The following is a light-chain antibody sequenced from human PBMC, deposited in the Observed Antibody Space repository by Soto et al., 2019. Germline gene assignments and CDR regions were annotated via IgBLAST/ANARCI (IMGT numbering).Light chain of an antibody. CDR2: DAA. V-gene: IGKV3-11*01. CDR1: QSVSSY. J-gene: IGKJ2*01. CDR3: QQRGNWTPYT. Sequence: EIVLTQSPATLSLSPGERATLSCRASQSVSSYLAWYQQKPGQAPRLLIYDAANRATGIPARFSGSGSGTDFPLTIRSLEPEDFAFYYCQQRGNWTPYTFGQGTKLEIK.